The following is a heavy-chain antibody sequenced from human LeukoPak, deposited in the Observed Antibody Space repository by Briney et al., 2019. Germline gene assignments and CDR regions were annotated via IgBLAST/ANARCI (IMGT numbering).Heavy chain of an antibody. V-gene: IGHV3-30*18. D-gene: IGHD3-10*01. CDR1: GFTFSSYG. CDR2: ISYDGSNK. CDR3: AKDWWISYYYGYGY. Sequence: PGGSLRLSCAASGFTFSSYGMHWVRQAPGKGLEWVAVISYDGSNKYYADSVKGRFTISRDNSKNTLYLQMNSLRAEDTAVYYCAKDWWISYYYGYGYWGQGTLVTVSS. J-gene: IGHJ4*02.